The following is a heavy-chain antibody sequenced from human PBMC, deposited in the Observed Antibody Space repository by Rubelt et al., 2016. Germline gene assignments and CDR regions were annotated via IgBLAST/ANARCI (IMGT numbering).Heavy chain of an antibody. CDR1: GLTFSYYA. Sequence: QVQLVESGGGVVQPGRSLRLSCVASGLTFSYYALHWVRQAPGKGLAWVSTISASGTSTYYADSVKGRFTLSTANSKNKLYLRMKSLGTEDTAVYYCARPWGYWGQGTLVTVSS. D-gene: IGHD7-27*01. CDR2: ISASGTST. J-gene: IGHJ4*02. V-gene: IGHV3-NL1*01. CDR3: ARPWGY.